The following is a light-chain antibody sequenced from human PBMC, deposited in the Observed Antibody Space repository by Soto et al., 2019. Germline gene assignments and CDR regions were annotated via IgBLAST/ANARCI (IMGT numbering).Light chain of an antibody. CDR1: QGIRND. CDR3: QKCGIAPFT. Sequence: DIQMTQSPSSLSASVGDRVTITCRASQGIRNDLGWYQQKPGKAPKRLIYAASSLQSGVPSRVSGSGSGTDFTLTISSLQPEDVATYYCQKCGIAPFTFGGGTKVDIK. CDR2: AAS. V-gene: IGKV1-17*01. J-gene: IGKJ4*01.